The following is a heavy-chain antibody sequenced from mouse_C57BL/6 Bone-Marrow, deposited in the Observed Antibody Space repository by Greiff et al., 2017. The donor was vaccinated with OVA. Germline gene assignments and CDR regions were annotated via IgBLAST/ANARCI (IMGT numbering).Heavy chain of an antibody. D-gene: IGHD2-1*01. V-gene: IGHV1-85*01. Sequence: VKLVESGPELVKPGASVKLSCKASGYTFTSYDINWVKQRPGQGLEWIGWIYPRDGSTKYNEKFKGKATLTVDTSSSTAYMELHSLTSEDSAVDFCARDGKGLYYAMDYWGQGTSVTVSS. CDR1: GYTFTSYD. CDR2: IYPRDGST. J-gene: IGHJ4*01. CDR3: ARDGKGLYYAMDY.